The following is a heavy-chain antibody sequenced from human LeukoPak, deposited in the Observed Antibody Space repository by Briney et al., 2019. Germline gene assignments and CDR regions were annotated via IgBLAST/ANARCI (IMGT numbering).Heavy chain of an antibody. J-gene: IGHJ4*02. D-gene: IGHD3-16*02. V-gene: IGHV4-34*01. CDR1: GGSFSGYY. CDR2: INHSGST. CDR3: ARGQGRHDYVWGSYRPPSSFFDY. Sequence: SEALSLTCAVYGGSFSGYYWSWIRQPPGKGLEWIGEINHSGSTNYNPSLKSRVTISVDTSKNQFSLKLSSVTAADTAVYYCARGQGRHDYVWGSYRPPSSFFDYWGQGTLVTVSS.